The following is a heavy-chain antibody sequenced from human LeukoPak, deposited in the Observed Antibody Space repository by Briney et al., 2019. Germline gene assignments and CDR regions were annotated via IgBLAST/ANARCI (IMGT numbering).Heavy chain of an antibody. V-gene: IGHV3-64*01. CDR1: GFTFSSDA. J-gene: IGHJ3*02. CDR2: ISSNGGST. CDR3: ARAMVRGVIGAFDI. Sequence: PGGSLRLSCAASGFTFSSDAMHWVRQAPGKGVEYVSAISSNGGSTYYANSVKGRFTISRDNSKNTLYLQMGSLRAEDMAVYYCARAMVRGVIGAFDIWGQGTMVTVSS. D-gene: IGHD3-10*01.